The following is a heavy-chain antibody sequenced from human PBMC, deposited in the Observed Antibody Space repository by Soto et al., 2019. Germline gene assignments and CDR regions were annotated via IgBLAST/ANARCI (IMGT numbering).Heavy chain of an antibody. CDR2: IYYTGST. Sequence: TSETLSVTWTVSGGSISSYYWSWIRQPPGKGLEWIGYIYYTGSTNYNPSLKSRVTISVDTSKNQFSLKLSSVTAADTAVYYCARLSMVPLRTFDYWGQGTLVTVSS. D-gene: IGHD3-10*01. V-gene: IGHV4-59*08. J-gene: IGHJ4*02. CDR1: GGSISSYY. CDR3: ARLSMVPLRTFDY.